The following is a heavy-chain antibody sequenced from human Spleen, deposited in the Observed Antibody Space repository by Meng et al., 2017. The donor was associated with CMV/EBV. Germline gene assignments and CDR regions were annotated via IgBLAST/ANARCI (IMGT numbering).Heavy chain of an antibody. CDR1: GGSISTYA. CDR3: VRVVYAPPRGFDP. V-gene: IGHV1-69*05. J-gene: IGHJ5*02. CDR2: SITILNTA. D-gene: IGHD5/OR15-5a*01. Sequence: SVKVSCKASGGSISTYAISWVRQAPGQGLEWMGGSITILNTANYAQKFQGRVTITTDESTRTAYMELRSLRSEDTAVYYCVRVVYAPPRGFDPWGQGTLVTVSS.